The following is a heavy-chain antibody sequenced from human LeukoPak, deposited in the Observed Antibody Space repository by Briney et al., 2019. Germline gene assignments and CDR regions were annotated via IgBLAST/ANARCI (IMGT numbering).Heavy chain of an antibody. CDR2: INPDSGGT. D-gene: IGHD3-16*02. V-gene: IGHV1-2*02. J-gene: IGHJ4*02. Sequence: ASVKVSCKASGYTFTAYFMHWVRQAPGQGLEWMGWINPDSGGTNYAQRFQGRVTMTRDTSITTAYMELSSLGSDDTAVYYCARDHDYVWGSYRPFDYWGQGTLVTVSS. CDR3: ARDHDYVWGSYRPFDY. CDR1: GYTFTAYF.